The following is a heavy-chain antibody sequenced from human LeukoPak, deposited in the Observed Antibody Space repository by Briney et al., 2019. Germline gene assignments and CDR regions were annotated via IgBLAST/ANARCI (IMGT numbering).Heavy chain of an antibody. CDR2: IYYSGST. Sequence: SETLSLTCTVSGGSISSSSYYWGWLRQPPGKGLKWLGSIYYSGSTYYNPSLKSRVTISVDTSKNQFSLKLSSVTAADTAVYYCARNAISTVNGLASDIWGQGTMVTVSS. CDR3: ARNAISTVNGLASDI. J-gene: IGHJ3*02. D-gene: IGHD4-17*01. V-gene: IGHV4-39*07. CDR1: GGSISSSSYY.